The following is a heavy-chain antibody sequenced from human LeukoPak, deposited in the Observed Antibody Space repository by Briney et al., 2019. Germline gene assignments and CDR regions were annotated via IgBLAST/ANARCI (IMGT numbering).Heavy chain of an antibody. CDR3: AKESSGYYPTDY. CDR1: GFTFSSYG. J-gene: IGHJ4*02. Sequence: GRSLRLSGAASGFTFSSYGMHWVRQAPGKGLEWVAVISYDGSNKYYADSVKGRFTISRDNSKNTLYLQMNSLRAEDTAVYYCAKESSGYYPTDYWGQGTLVTVSS. CDR2: ISYDGSNK. V-gene: IGHV3-30*18. D-gene: IGHD3-22*01.